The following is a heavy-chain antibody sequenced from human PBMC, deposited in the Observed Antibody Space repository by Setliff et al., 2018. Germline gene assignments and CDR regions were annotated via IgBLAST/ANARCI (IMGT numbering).Heavy chain of an antibody. CDR2: INHSGSS. J-gene: IGHJ6*02. CDR1: GGSFSGYY. Sequence: SETLSLTCAVYGGSFSGYYWSWIRQPPGKGLEWIGEINHSGSSNYNPSLKSRVTISVDTSRNQFSLKLSSVTAADTAVYYCARSAGYSSSWYNYYYGMDVWGQGTTVTVSS. D-gene: IGHD6-13*01. V-gene: IGHV4-34*01. CDR3: ARSAGYSSSWYNYYYGMDV.